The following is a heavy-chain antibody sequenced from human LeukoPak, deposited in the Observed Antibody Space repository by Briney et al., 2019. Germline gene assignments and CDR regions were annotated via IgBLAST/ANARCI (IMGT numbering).Heavy chain of an antibody. CDR2: ISISSRII. CDR1: GFAFSRYS. V-gene: IGHV3-48*01. J-gene: IGHJ4*02. Sequence: PGGSLRLSCAASGFAFSRYSMNWVRQLPGKGLEWVSYISISSRIIYYADSVRGRFAISRDNAKNSLYLQMNSLRAEDTAMYYCARNSPEYYDSSGFDAPGPPYFDYWGQGTLVTVSS. CDR3: ARNSPEYYDSSGFDAPGPPYFDY. D-gene: IGHD3-22*01.